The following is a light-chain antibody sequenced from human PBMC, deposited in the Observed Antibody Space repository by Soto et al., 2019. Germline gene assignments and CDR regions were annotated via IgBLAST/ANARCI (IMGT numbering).Light chain of an antibody. CDR1: QSVSSS. V-gene: IGKV3-15*01. Sequence: EIVMTQSPATLSVSPGERATLSCRASQSVSSSLAWYQQKPGQAPRLLIYGASTMDTGIPARFSGSGSGTDFTLTISSLQSEDFAVYYCQHYNNWPPWTFGQGTRVEIK. CDR2: GAS. CDR3: QHYNNWPPWT. J-gene: IGKJ1*01.